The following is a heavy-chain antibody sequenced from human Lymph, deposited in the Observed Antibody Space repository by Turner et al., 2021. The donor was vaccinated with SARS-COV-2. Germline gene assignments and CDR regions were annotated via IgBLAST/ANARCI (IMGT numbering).Heavy chain of an antibody. CDR3: ARDRAGSSGWYDSYFDY. CDR1: GFPFSSYG. D-gene: IGHD6-19*01. J-gene: IGHJ4*02. CDR2: IWFDGSNK. V-gene: IGHV3-33*01. Sequence: QVQLVESGGGVVQPGRSLRLSCAASGFPFSSYGMHWVRQAPGKGLECVAFIWFDGSNKYYADSVKGRFTISRDNSKNTLYLQMNSLRAEDTAVYYCARDRAGSSGWYDSYFDYWGQGTLVTVSS.